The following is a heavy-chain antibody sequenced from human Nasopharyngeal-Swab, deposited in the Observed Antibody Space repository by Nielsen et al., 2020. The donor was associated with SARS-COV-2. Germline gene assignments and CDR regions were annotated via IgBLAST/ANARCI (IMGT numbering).Heavy chain of an antibody. Sequence: GGSLRLSCAASGFTVTSNYMSWVRQAPGKGLEWVSIIYDGGSTYYADSVRGRFTISRDYSKNTLYLQMNSLRAEDTAVYYCAGDQLTAYGYYYYMDVWGRGTTVTVPS. J-gene: IGHJ6*03. CDR2: IYDGGST. V-gene: IGHV3-66*01. CDR3: AGDQLTAYGYYYYMDV. CDR1: GFTVTSNY. D-gene: IGHD3-9*01.